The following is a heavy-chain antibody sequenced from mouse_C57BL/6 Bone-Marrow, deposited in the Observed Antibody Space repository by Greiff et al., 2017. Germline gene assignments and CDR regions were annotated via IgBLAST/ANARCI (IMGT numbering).Heavy chain of an antibody. CDR2: IDPSDSYT. V-gene: IGHV1-59*01. Sequence: QVQLQQPGAELVRPGTSVKLSCKASGYTFTSYWMHWVKQRPGQGLEWIGVIDPSDSYTNYNQKFKGKATLTVDTSSSTAYVQLSSLTSEDSAVYYCARNRRPYYARDYWGQGTSVTVSS. J-gene: IGHJ4*01. CDR1: GYTFTSYW. CDR3: ARNRRPYYARDY.